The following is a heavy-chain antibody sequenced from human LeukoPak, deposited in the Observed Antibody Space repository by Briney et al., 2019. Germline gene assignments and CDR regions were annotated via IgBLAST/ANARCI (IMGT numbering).Heavy chain of an antibody. CDR2: ISYDGSNK. V-gene: IGHV3-30*04. J-gene: IGHJ3*02. CDR1: GFTFSSYA. D-gene: IGHD3-22*01. Sequence: GRSLRLSCAASGFTFSSYAMHWVRQAPGKGLEWVAVISYDGSNKYYADSVKGRFTISRDNSKNTLYLQMNSLRAEDTAVYYCAREEAAWYYYDSSGYPAIWGQGTMVTVSS. CDR3: AREEAAWYYYDSSGYPAI.